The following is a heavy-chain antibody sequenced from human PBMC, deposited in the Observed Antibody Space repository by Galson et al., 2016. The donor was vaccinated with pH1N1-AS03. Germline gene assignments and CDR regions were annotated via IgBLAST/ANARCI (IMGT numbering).Heavy chain of an antibody. CDR3: ARGRYSAFDI. J-gene: IGHJ3*02. CDR2: TDWRSKWYN. CDR1: GDSVSSNIDA. Sequence: CAISGDSVSSNIDAWNCIRQSPSGALQGLGRTDWRSKWYNDYAVSVKSRITINPDTSKNQFSLHLNSGTLEDTAVSDSARGRYSAFDIWGQGTMVTVSS. V-gene: IGHV6-1*01. D-gene: IGHD1-1*01.